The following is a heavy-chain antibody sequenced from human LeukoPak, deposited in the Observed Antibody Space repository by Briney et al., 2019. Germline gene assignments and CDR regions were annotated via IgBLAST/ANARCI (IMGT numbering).Heavy chain of an antibody. CDR2: ILPGGSES. V-gene: IGHV3-7*01. J-gene: IGHJ4*02. Sequence: PGGSLRLSCVVSGYSFSTNMMTWVRQAPGKGLEWVATILPGGSESYRVDSVKGRFTVSRDNAKNSLYLQMISLRVEDTAVYYCMSAHGHWGQGTLVTVSS. D-gene: IGHD3/OR15-3a*01. CDR3: MSAHGH. CDR1: GYSFSTNM.